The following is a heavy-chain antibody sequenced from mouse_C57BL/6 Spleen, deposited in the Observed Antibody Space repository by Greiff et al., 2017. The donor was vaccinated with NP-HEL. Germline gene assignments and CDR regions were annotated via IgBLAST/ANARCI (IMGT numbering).Heavy chain of an antibody. J-gene: IGHJ1*03. CDR3: ARAPQYYGSSHWYFDV. CDR2: INYDGSST. CDR1: GFTFSDYY. V-gene: IGHV5-16*01. Sequence: EVKLVESEGGLVQPGSSMKLSCTASGFTFSDYYMAWVRQVPEKGLEWVANINYDGSSTYYLDSLKSRFIISRDNAKNILYLQMSSLKSEDTATYYCARAPQYYGSSHWYFDVWGTGTTVTVSS. D-gene: IGHD1-1*01.